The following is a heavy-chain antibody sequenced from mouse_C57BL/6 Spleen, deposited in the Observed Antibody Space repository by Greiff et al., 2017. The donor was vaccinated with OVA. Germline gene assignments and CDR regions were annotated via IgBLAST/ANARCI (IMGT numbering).Heavy chain of an antibody. J-gene: IGHJ1*03. CDR2: FHPYNDDT. CDR1: AYTFTTYP. V-gene: IGHV1-47*01. D-gene: IGHD1-1*01. CDR3: ARGGLYGSSSYWYFDV. Sequence: HVPLPPSGAELVKPGASVKMSCKASAYTFTTYPIEWMKQNHGKSLAWIGNFHPYNDDTKYNEKFKGKATLTVEKSSSTVYLELSRLTSDDSAVYYCARGGLYGSSSYWYFDVWGTGTTVTVSS.